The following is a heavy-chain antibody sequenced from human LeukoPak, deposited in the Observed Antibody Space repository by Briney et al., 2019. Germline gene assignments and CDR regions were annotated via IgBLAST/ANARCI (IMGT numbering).Heavy chain of an antibody. CDR1: GYSFTSYW. D-gene: IGHD3-22*01. J-gene: IGHJ6*03. CDR3: ARSLGTYYYDSSGLLYYYMDV. Sequence: PGESLKISCKGSGYSFTSYWIGWVRQMPGKGLEWMGIIYPGDSDTRYSPSFQGQVTISADKSISTAYLQWSSLKASDTAMYYCARSLGTYYYDSSGLLYYYMDVWGKGTTVTVSS. CDR2: IYPGDSDT. V-gene: IGHV5-51*01.